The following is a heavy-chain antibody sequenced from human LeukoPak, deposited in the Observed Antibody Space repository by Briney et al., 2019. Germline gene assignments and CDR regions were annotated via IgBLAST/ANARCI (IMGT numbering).Heavy chain of an antibody. Sequence: ASVKVSCKASGGTLSSYAISWVRQAPGQGLEWMGWISAYNGNTNYAQKLQGRVTMTTDTSTSTAYMELRSLRSDDTAVYYCARGFVAAGYDAFDIWGQGTMVTVSS. CDR2: ISAYNGNT. D-gene: IGHD5-18*01. CDR1: GGTLSSYA. CDR3: ARGFVAAGYDAFDI. V-gene: IGHV1-18*01. J-gene: IGHJ3*02.